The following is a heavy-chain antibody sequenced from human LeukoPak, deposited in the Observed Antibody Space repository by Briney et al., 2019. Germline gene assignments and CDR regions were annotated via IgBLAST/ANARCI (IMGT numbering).Heavy chain of an antibody. V-gene: IGHV3-23*01. Sequence: GGSLRLSCAVSGITLSKYGMSWVRQAPGKGLEWVAGISDSGGRTKYADSVKGRFTISRDNSKNTLYLQMNSLRAEDTAVYFCAKRGVVIRVILVGFHKEAYYFDSWGQGALVTVSS. J-gene: IGHJ4*02. CDR2: ISDSGGRT. CDR1: GITLSKYG. CDR3: AKRGVVIRVILVGFHKEAYYFDS. D-gene: IGHD3-22*01.